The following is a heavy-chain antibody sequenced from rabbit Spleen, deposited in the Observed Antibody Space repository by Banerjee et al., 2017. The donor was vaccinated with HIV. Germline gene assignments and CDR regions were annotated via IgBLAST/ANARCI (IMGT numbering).Heavy chain of an antibody. CDR2: IYTGNGKN. CDR1: GFSFISSYD. J-gene: IGHJ4*01. D-gene: IGHD1-1*01. V-gene: IGHV1S40*01. CDR3: ARDLTDVIGWNFGW. Sequence: QSLEESGGGLVKPGASLTLTCTASGFSFISSYDMSWVRQAPGKGLEWIGFIYTGNGKNYYASWAKGRFTISKSSSTTVTLQLTSLTAADTATYFCARDLTDVIGWNFGWWGQGTLVTVS.